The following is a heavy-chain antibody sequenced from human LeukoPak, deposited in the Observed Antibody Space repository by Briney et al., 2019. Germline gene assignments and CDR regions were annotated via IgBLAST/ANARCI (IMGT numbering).Heavy chain of an antibody. CDR2: ITGSRCFT. CDR1: RFTFSTYV. D-gene: IGHD3-22*01. J-gene: IGHJ4*02. Sequence: PGGSLRLSCADSRFTFSTYVMTWVRHAPWKGLESVTSITGSRCFTKIADSLEGLFTISSDNSRYTLYLRINRPRVEDTAKYYCAKDLAGDHSCDYHFWGKGTLVTVPS. V-gene: IGHV3-23*01. CDR3: AKDLAGDHSCDYHF.